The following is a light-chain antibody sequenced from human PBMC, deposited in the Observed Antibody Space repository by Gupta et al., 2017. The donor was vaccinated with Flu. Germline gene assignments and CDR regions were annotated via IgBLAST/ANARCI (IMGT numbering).Light chain of an antibody. CDR2: DDR. CDR1: NIGSET. Sequence: SYVLTQPPSVSVAPGQTAMIACGGDNIGSETVHWYQQKPDQAPVLVIYDDRQRPSGIPERFSGTNSENTATITITRVAAVDEADDFCHIWSTNADHRGGIFGGGTKLTVL. V-gene: IGLV3-21*02. CDR3: HIWSTNADHRGGI. J-gene: IGLJ2*01.